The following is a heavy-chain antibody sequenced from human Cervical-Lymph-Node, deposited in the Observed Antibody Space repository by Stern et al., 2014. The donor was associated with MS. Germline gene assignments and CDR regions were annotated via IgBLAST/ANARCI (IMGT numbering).Heavy chain of an antibody. V-gene: IGHV1-69*01. D-gene: IGHD6-19*01. J-gene: IGHJ6*02. CDR2: IIPVFGIV. CDR3: ARVNEGTAVEDYYYGLDV. CDR1: GGTFSTYA. Sequence: VQLVQSGAEVRKPGSSVKVSCKASGGTFSTYAINWVRQAPGQGLEWMGGIIPVFGIVNYDQDFQGRVTITADAATSTAYMELSNLRSDDTAVYYCARVNEGTAVEDYYYGLDVWGQGTTVTVSS.